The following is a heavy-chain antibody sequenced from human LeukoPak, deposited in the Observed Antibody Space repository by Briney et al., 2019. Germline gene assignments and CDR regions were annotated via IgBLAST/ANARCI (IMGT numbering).Heavy chain of an antibody. Sequence: GASVKVSCKASGYTFTSYGISWVRQAPGQGLEWMGWISAYNGNTNYAQKLQGRVTMTTDTSTSTAYMQLTSLTSDDTAVYYCARRNSCSGGNCYPPDYWGQGTLVTVSS. CDR1: GYTFTSYG. CDR3: ARRNSCSGGNCYPPDY. CDR2: ISAYNGNT. D-gene: IGHD2-15*01. J-gene: IGHJ4*02. V-gene: IGHV1-18*01.